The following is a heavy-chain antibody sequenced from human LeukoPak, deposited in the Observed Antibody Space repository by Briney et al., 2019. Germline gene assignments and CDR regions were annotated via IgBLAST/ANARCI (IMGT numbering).Heavy chain of an antibody. Sequence: SETLSLTCTVSGGSISNSSYYWGWIRQPSGKGLEWIGSIYYSGSTYYNPSLKSRVTISVDTSKNQFSLKLSSVTAADTAVYYCARVASYGGNSHFDYWGQGTLVTVSS. D-gene: IGHD4-23*01. V-gene: IGHV4-39*07. J-gene: IGHJ4*02. CDR2: IYYSGST. CDR1: GGSISNSSYY. CDR3: ARVASYGGNSHFDY.